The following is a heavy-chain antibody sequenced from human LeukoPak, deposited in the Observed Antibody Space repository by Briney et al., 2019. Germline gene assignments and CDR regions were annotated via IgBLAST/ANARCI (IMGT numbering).Heavy chain of an antibody. CDR2: IKSKTDGGTT. CDR3: TTLVKYYDFWSGYSRLDYYYYMDV. Sequence: PSETLSLTCAVYGGSFSGYYWSWVRQAPGKGLEWVGRIKSKTDGGTTDYAAPVKGRFTISRDDSKNTLYPQMNSLKTEDTAVYYCTTLVKYYDFWSGYSRLDYYYYMDVWGKGTTVTVSS. J-gene: IGHJ6*03. CDR1: GGSFSGYY. V-gene: IGHV3-15*01. D-gene: IGHD3-3*01.